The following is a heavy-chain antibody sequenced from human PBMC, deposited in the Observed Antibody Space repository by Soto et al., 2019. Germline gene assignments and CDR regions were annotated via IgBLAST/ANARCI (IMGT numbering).Heavy chain of an antibody. CDR2: ISSSGSTI. D-gene: IGHD4-17*01. V-gene: IGHV3-48*01. Sequence: EVELVESGGGLVQPGGSLRLSCAASGFTFSSHTMNWVHQAPGKGLEWVSYISSSGSTIYYADSVKGRFTTSRDNAKNSLYLQMYSLRAEDTAVYFCAGYGDYVGWGQGTLVTVSS. CDR3: AGYGDYVG. J-gene: IGHJ4*02. CDR1: GFTFSSHT.